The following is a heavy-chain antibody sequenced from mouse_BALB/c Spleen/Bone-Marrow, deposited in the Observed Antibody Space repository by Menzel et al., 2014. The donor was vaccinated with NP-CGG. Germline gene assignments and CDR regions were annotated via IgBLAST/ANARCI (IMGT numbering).Heavy chain of an antibody. V-gene: IGHV1S81*02. Sequence: VKLVESGAELVKPGASVKLSCKASGYTFXSYWMHWVKQRPGQGLEWIGEINPSNGRTNYNEKFKSKATLTVDKSSSTAYIQLSSLTSEDSAVYYCARWGFSCWYFDVWGAGTTVTVSS. CDR1: GYTFXSYW. J-gene: IGHJ1*01. CDR3: ARWGFSCWYFDV. CDR2: INPSNGRT.